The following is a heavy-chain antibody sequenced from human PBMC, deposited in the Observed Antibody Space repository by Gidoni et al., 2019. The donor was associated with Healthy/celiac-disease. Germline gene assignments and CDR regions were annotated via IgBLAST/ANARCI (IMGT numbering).Heavy chain of an antibody. V-gene: IGHV3-7*01. D-gene: IGHD1-26*01. CDR2: IKQDGSEK. CDR3: ARDHFGPMGGSEGD. CDR1: GFTFSSYW. J-gene: IGHJ4*02. Sequence: EVQLVESGGGLVQPGGSLRLSCAASGFTFSSYWMSWVRQAPGKGLEWVANIKQDGSEKYYVDSVKGRFTISRDNAKNSLYLQMNSLRAEDTAVYYCARDHFGPMGGSEGDWGQGTLVTVSS.